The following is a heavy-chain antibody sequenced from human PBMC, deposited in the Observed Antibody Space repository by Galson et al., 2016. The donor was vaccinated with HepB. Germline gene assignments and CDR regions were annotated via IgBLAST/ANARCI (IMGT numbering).Heavy chain of an antibody. CDR3: VSRRHIAADGVD. Sequence: SLRLSCAASTFLSDYGMHWVRQAPGKGLEWVAVIGFDGTNKYYADSVKGRFTISRDNAKNSLYLQMNSLRAEDTAIYYCVSRRHIAADGVDWGQGILVTVS. CDR1: TFLSDYG. D-gene: IGHD6-13*01. J-gene: IGHJ4*02. CDR2: IGFDGTNK. V-gene: IGHV3-33*03.